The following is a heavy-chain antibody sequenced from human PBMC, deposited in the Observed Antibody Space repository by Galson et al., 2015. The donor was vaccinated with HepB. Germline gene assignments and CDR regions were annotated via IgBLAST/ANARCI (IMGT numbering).Heavy chain of an antibody. J-gene: IGHJ4*02. CDR1: GFIFNDYA. D-gene: IGHD1-26*01. CDR3: AKDMREGASSFDY. V-gene: IGHV3-9*01. CDR2: ISWHSGSI. Sequence: SLRLSCAASGFIFNDYAMHWVRQAPGKGLEWVSGISWHSGSIGYADSVKGRFTISRDNAKNSLYLQMDSLRPEDTAFYYCAKDMREGASSFDYWGQGTVVSVSS.